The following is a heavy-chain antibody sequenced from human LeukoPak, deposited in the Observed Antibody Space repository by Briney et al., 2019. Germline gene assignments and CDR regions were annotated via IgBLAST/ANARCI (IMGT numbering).Heavy chain of an antibody. CDR1: GGSISRYY. Sequence: SETLSLTCTVAGGSISRYYWSWIRQPPGKGLEWIGYIYYSGSTNYNPSLKSRVTISVDTSKNQFSLKLSSVTAADTAVYYCASGMDVWGQGTTVTVSS. CDR3: ASGMDV. V-gene: IGHV4-59*12. J-gene: IGHJ6*02. CDR2: IYYSGST.